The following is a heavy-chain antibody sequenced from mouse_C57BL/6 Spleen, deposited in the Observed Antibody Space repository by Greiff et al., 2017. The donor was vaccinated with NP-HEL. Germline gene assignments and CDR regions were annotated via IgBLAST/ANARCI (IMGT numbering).Heavy chain of an antibody. V-gene: IGHV5-17*01. CDR3: ARPSFYDYDGWFAY. J-gene: IGHJ3*01. CDR2: ISSGSSTI. CDR1: GFTFSDYG. Sequence: EVKLVESGGGLVKPGGSLKLSCAASGFTFSDYGMHWVRQAPEKGLEWVAYISSGSSTIYYADTVKGRFTISRDNAKNTLFLQMTSLRSEDTAMNYCARPSFYDYDGWFAYWGQGTLVTVSA. D-gene: IGHD2-4*01.